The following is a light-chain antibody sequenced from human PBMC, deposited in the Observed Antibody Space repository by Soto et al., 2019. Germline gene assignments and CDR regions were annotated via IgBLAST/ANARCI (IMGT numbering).Light chain of an antibody. J-gene: IGLJ2*01. V-gene: IGLV2-11*01. CDR1: XXDVGGYNY. CDR3: CSYAGSYTWV. CDR2: DVS. Sequence: QSALTQPRSVSGSPXXXXTISCXXXXXDVGGYNYVSWYQQHPGKAPKLMIYDVSKRPSGVPDRFSGSKSGNTASLTISGLQAEDEADYYCCSYAGSYTWVFGGGTKLTVL.